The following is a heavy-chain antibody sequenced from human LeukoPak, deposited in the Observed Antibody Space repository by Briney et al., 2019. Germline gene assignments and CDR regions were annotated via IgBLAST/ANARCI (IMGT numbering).Heavy chain of an antibody. J-gene: IGHJ4*02. CDR1: GFTVSSNY. D-gene: IGHD1-1*01. V-gene: IGHV3-53*01. CDR2: IYSGGDT. Sequence: PGGSLRLSCAASGFTVSSNYVSWVRQAPGKGLEWVSVIYSGGDTYYADSVKGRFTISRDNSKNTLYLQMNSLRAEDTAVYYCARETGTYYFDYWGQGTLVTVSS. CDR3: ARETGTYYFDY.